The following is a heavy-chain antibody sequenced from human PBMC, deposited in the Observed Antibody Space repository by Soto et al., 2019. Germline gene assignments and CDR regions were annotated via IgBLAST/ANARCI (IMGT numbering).Heavy chain of an antibody. J-gene: IGHJ4*02. V-gene: IGHV1-2*02. CDR3: ATQTGTVPNFADH. D-gene: IGHD1-1*01. CDR1: GYTFTDFY. Sequence: QVQLVQSGAEVKKPGASVMVSCKTSGYTFTDFYINWVRQAPGQGLEWVGWINPNTGGTKPSQRFQGRVTLTRDTSITTAYMELTRLTSEDTAVYFCATQTGTVPNFADHWGKGTLVTVSS. CDR2: INPNTGGT.